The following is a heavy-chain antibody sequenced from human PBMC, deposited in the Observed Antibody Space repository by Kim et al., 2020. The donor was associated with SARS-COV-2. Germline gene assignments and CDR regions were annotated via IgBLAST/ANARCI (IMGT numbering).Heavy chain of an antibody. D-gene: IGHD2-2*01. Sequence: SETLSLTCAVYGGSFSGYYWSWIRQPPGKGLEWIGEINQSGSANYNPSLKSRVSMSVDTSKNQFSLKLSSMTAADTAVYFCTRTTYCTSTSCFRGFQHWGQGTLVTVSS. CDR1: GGSFSGYY. J-gene: IGHJ1*01. CDR3: TRTTYCTSTSCFRGFQH. V-gene: IGHV4-34*01. CDR2: INQSGSA.